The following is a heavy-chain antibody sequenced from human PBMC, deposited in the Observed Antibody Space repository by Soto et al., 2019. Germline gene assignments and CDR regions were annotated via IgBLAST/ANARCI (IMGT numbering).Heavy chain of an antibody. V-gene: IGHV3-15*07. D-gene: IGHD2-2*01. CDR2: IKSKTTGGTT. CDR1: GFTFSNAW. CDR3: RAAAY. Sequence: EVQLVESGGGLVRPGGSLRISCAGSGFTFSNAWMNWVRQAPGKGLEWVGRIKSKTTGGTTDYAAPVKGRFSISRDDSKNTVYLQMNSLKTEDTAVYYCRAAAYWGQGTLVIVSS. J-gene: IGHJ4*02.